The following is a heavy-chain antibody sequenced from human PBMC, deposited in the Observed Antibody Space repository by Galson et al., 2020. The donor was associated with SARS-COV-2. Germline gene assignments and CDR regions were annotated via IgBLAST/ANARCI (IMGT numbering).Heavy chain of an antibody. Sequence: PSETLSLTCTVSGGSVSSGSYYWSWIRQPPGKGLEWIGYIYYSGSTNYNPSLKSRVTISVDTSKNQFSLKLSSVTAADTAVYYCARGADSSSWYETGVLNWFDPWGQGTLVTVSS. D-gene: IGHD6-13*01. J-gene: IGHJ5*02. V-gene: IGHV4-61*01. CDR3: ARGADSSSWYETGVLNWFDP. CDR1: GGSVSSGSYY. CDR2: IYYSGST.